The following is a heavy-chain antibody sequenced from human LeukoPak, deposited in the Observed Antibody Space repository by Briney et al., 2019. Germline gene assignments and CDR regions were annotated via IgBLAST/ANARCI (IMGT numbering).Heavy chain of an antibody. Sequence: PSETLSLTCAVYGGSFSGYYWSWIRQPPGKGLEWIGEINHSGSTNYNPSLKSRVTISVDTSKNQFSLKLSSVTAADTAVYYCARGLYSYGPYPSYRGQGTLVTVSS. J-gene: IGHJ4*02. V-gene: IGHV4-34*01. CDR1: GGSFSGYY. D-gene: IGHD5-18*01. CDR2: INHSGST. CDR3: ARGLYSYGPYPSY.